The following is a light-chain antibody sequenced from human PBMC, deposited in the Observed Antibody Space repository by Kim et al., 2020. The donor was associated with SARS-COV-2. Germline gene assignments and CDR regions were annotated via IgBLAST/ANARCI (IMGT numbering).Light chain of an antibody. CDR3: QAWDSSTHNYV. CDR1: KLGDKY. Sequence: PGQSASITCSGYKLGDKYVSWYQQTPGQSPVVVIYQANQLPSGIPERFSGSNSGNTATLTISGTQAMDEADYYCQAWDSSTHNYVFGAGTKVTVL. CDR2: QAN. V-gene: IGLV3-1*01. J-gene: IGLJ1*01.